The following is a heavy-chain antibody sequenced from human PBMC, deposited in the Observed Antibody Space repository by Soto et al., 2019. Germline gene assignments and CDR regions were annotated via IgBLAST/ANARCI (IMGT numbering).Heavy chain of an antibody. CDR2: IEHGGGEK. Sequence: GGSLRLSCIASGFTFSCYWMSWVRQSPGKGLEWVANIEHGGGEKNYVDSVKGRFTISRDNTENSVYLQMNSLKSEDTAMYYCATGRDGYNHYFDYWGQGALVTVSS. CDR3: ATGRDGYNHYFDY. V-gene: IGHV3-7*03. D-gene: IGHD5-12*01. J-gene: IGHJ4*02. CDR1: GFTFSCYW.